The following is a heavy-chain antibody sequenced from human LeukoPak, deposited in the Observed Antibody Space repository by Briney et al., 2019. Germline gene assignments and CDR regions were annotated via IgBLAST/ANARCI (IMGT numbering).Heavy chain of an antibody. CDR1: GGSLRRGGYY. CDR3: ARRYPYYFDY. CDR2: IYYSGST. Sequence: SETLSLTWTFSGGSLRRGGYYLSWLRPHPGKGLEWIGYIYYSGSTYYNPSLKSRVTISVDTSKNQFSLKLSSVTAADTAVYYCARRYPYYFDYWGQGTLVTVSS. J-gene: IGHJ4*02. D-gene: IGHD2-15*01. V-gene: IGHV4-31*02.